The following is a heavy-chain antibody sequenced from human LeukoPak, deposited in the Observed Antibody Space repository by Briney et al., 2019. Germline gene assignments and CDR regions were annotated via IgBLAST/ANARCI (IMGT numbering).Heavy chain of an antibody. V-gene: IGHV3-66*03. CDR1: GFRVSDYY. J-gene: IGHJ5*02. Sequence: GGSLRLSCAVSGFRVSDYYMSWLRQAPGKGLEWVGLIRDSGEAFYADFARGRFPISRDESENTLYLQMNSLRVDDTAVYFCARDRAANQDWVEFDPWGQGTPVIVSS. D-gene: IGHD3/OR15-3a*01. CDR3: ARDRAANQDWVEFDP. CDR2: IRDSGEA.